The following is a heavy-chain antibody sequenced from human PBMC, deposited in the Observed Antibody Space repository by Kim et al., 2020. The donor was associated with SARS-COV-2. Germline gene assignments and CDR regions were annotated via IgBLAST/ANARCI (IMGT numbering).Heavy chain of an antibody. V-gene: IGHV3-9*01. CDR1: GFTFDDYA. Sequence: GGSLRLSCAASGFTFDDYAMHWVRQAPGKGLEWVSGISWNSGSIGYADSVKGRFTISRDNAKNSLYLQMNSLRAEDTALYYCAKDRQEYDYVWGPIDYW. CDR3: AKDRQEYDYVWGPIDY. J-gene: IGHJ4*01. D-gene: IGHD3-16*01. CDR2: ISWNSGSI.